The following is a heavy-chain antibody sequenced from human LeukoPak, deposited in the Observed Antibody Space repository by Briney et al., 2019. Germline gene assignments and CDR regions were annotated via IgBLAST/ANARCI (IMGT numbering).Heavy chain of an antibody. CDR1: GFTFSSYS. CDR2: ISSSSSYI. D-gene: IGHD5-24*01. CDR3: ARGTPYNFYYYMDV. V-gene: IGHV3-21*01. J-gene: IGHJ6*03. Sequence: EGSLRLSCAASGFTFSSYSMNWVRQAPGKGLEWVSSISSSSSYIYYADSVKGRFTISRDNAKNSLYLQMNSLRAEDTAVYYCARGTPYNFYYYMDVWGKGTTVTVSS.